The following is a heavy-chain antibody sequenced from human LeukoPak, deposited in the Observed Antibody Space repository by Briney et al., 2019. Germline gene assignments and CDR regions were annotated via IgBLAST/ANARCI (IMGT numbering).Heavy chain of an antibody. Sequence: KPSETLSLTCTVSRASISIYYWSWIRQPPGRGLEWIGYIYYSGSTNYNPSLKGRVTTSVDTSKNQFSLRLSSVTAADTAVYYCARGSDYGDYWGQGTLVTVAS. CDR2: IYYSGST. CDR3: ARGSDYGDY. CDR1: RASISIYY. J-gene: IGHJ4*02. V-gene: IGHV4-59*01. D-gene: IGHD3-3*01.